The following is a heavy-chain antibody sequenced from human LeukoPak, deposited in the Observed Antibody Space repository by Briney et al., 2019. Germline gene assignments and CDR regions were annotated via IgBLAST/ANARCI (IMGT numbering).Heavy chain of an antibody. CDR1: ADSISSFY. J-gene: IGHJ5*02. Sequence: PSETLSLTCNISADSISSFYWNWFRKPAGKGLEWIGRIYTSGSTNYNPSLKSRVTISVDTSKNQFSLKLSSVTAADTAVYYCARDHVTMVRGVIGGWFDPWGQGTLVTVSS. CDR2: IYTSGST. CDR3: ARDHVTMVRGVIGGWFDP. D-gene: IGHD3-10*01. V-gene: IGHV4-4*07.